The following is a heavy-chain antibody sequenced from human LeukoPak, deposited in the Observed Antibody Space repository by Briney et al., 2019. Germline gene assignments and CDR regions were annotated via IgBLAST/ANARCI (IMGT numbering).Heavy chain of an antibody. CDR3: ARGDASGRPGIAFDY. CDR2: FHDSEST. J-gene: IGHJ4*02. Sequence: SETLSLTCNVSGGSISSNYWSWIRQPPGKGLEWIGYFHDSESTNYNPSLKGRVSISVDTSKNQVSLKLSSVTAADTAVYHCARGDASGRPGIAFDYWGQGTLVTVSS. CDR1: GGSISSNY. V-gene: IGHV4-59*01. D-gene: IGHD1-26*01.